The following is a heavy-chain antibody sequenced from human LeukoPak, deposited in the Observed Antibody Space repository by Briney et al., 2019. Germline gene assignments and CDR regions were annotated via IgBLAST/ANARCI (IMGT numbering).Heavy chain of an antibody. CDR3: AGAYAPYWADY. D-gene: IGHD5-12*01. CDR2: ISGSSGST. CDR1: GFTFSNYA. V-gene: IGHV3-23*01. J-gene: IGHJ4*02. Sequence: PGGSLRLSCAASGFTFSNYAMSWVRQAPGKGLEWVSGISGSSGSTYYADSVKGRFIIARDKSKNTVYLQMNSLRAEDTAVYYCAGAYAPYWADYWGQGTLVTVSS.